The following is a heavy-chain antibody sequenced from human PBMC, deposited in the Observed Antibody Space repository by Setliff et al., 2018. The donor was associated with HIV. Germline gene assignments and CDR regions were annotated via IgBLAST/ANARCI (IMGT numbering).Heavy chain of an antibody. V-gene: IGHV4-38-2*01. CDR2: IYHSGNT. Sequence: SETLSLTCAVSGYSIRSGYYWGWIRQPPGKGLEWIGNIYHSGNTFHNPPLKSRVTISVHTSKNQFSLKLSSVTAADTAVYYCARRRSMPNNAFDIWGQGTMVTVSS. CDR1: GYSIRSGYY. D-gene: IGHD2-2*01. CDR3: ARRRSMPNNAFDI. J-gene: IGHJ3*02.